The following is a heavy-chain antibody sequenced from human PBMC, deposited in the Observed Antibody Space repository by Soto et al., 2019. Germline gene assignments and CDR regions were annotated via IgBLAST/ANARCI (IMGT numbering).Heavy chain of an antibody. Sequence: GESLKISCRGSGYRFTSYWIGWVRQMPGKGLEWMGIIYPSDSETIYSPSFQGQVTISADKSISTAYLQWRSLKASDTAIYYCARHSRYCGGGSCYPNWFDPWGQGTLVTVS. CDR2: IYPSDSET. J-gene: IGHJ5*02. V-gene: IGHV5-51*01. D-gene: IGHD2-15*01. CDR1: GYRFTSYW. CDR3: ARHSRYCGGGSCYPNWFDP.